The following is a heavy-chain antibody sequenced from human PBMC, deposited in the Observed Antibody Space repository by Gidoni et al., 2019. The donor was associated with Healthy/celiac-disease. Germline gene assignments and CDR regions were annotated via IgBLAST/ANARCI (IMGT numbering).Heavy chain of an antibody. CDR3: ARDLRVWFGDRDAFDI. V-gene: IGHV3-48*03. D-gene: IGHD3-10*01. J-gene: IGHJ3*02. Sequence: EVQLVESGGGLVQPGGSLSLSCAASGFTFSSYEMNWVRQAPGKGLEWVSYISSSGSTIYYADSVKGRFTISRDNAKNSLYLQMNSLRAEDTAVYYCARDLRVWFGDRDAFDIWGQGTMVTVSS. CDR2: ISSSGSTI. CDR1: GFTFSSYE.